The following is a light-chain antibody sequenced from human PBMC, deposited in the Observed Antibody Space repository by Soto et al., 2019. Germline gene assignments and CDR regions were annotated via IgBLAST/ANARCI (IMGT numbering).Light chain of an antibody. CDR2: DVT. Sequence: QSALTQPPSASGSPGQSVTISCTGASSDVGGYNFVSWYQQHPGKAPKLMIYDVTKRPSGVPDRFSGSKSGNTASLTVSGLQADDEADYYCSSYAGSSVPVAFGGGTKLPS. V-gene: IGLV2-8*01. CDR1: SSDVGGYNF. J-gene: IGLJ2*01. CDR3: SSYAGSSVPVA.